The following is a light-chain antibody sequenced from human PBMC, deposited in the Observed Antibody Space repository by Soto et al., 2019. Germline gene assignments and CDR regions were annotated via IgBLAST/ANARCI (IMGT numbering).Light chain of an antibody. CDR1: QSVGSTY. V-gene: IGKV3-20*01. CDR3: QQYGISPWA. CDR2: GAS. J-gene: IGKJ1*01. Sequence: DIVLTQSPGTLSLSPGERATLSCRASQSVGSTYLAWYQQKSGQAPRLLIYGASSRATGIPDRFSGSGSGTDFTLTISRLEPEDFAVYYCQQYGISPWAFGQGTKVEIK.